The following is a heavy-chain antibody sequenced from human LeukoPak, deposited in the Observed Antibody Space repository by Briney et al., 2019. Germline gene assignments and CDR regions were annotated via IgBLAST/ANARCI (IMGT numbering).Heavy chain of an antibody. D-gene: IGHD3-3*01. CDR3: ARDLMGFWSGYYN. Sequence: ASVKVSCKASGYTFTGYYMHWVRQASGQGLEWMGWINPNSGGTNYAQKFQGRVTMTRDTSISTAYMELSRLRSDDTAVYYCARDLMGFWSGYYNWGQGTLVTVSS. CDR1: GYTFTGYY. J-gene: IGHJ4*02. V-gene: IGHV1-2*02. CDR2: INPNSGGT.